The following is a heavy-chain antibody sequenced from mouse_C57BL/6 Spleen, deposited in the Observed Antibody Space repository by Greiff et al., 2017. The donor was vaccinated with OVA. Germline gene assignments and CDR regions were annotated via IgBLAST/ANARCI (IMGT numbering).Heavy chain of an antibody. J-gene: IGHJ2*01. CDR1: GFNIKNTC. D-gene: IGHD1-1*01. CDR2: IDTANGNT. Sequence: VQLQQSVAELVRPGASVKLSCTASGFNIKNTCMHWVQQRPEQGLEWIGRIDTANGNTKYAPKLQGRATISADTSSNTAYLQLSSLISEDTAIYSCAREWGSSYVDYFDDRGKGTTL. V-gene: IGHV14-3*01. CDR3: AREWGSSYVDYFDD.